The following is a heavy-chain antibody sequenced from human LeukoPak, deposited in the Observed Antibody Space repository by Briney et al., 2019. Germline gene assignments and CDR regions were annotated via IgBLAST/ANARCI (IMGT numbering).Heavy chain of an antibody. Sequence: GASVKVSCKASGYTFTSYGISWVRQAPGQGLEWMGWINTNTGNPTYAQGFTGRFVFSLDTSVSTAYLQISSLKAEDTAVYYCARDYGFWSGYYKLYYYMDVWGKGTTVTVSS. CDR1: GYTFTSYG. CDR3: ARDYGFWSGYYKLYYYMDV. D-gene: IGHD3-3*01. V-gene: IGHV7-4-1*02. CDR2: INTNTGNP. J-gene: IGHJ6*03.